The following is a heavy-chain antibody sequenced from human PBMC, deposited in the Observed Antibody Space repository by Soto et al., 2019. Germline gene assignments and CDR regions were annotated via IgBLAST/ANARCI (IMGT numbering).Heavy chain of an antibody. J-gene: IGHJ4*02. Sequence: EVQLLESGGGLVQPGGSLRLSCAASGFTFSTYSMSWVRQAPGKGLEWVSAISGSGGTTYYADSVKGRFTISRDNSKNTLYLQMNSLRAEDTAVYYCARVLAAADGGQGTLVTVSS. V-gene: IGHV3-23*01. D-gene: IGHD2-15*01. CDR3: ARVLAAAD. CDR2: ISGSGGTT. CDR1: GFTFSTYS.